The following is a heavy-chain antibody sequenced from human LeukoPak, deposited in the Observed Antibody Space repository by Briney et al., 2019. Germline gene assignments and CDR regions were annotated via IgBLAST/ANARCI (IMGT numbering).Heavy chain of an antibody. D-gene: IGHD5-12*01. CDR1: GFTFSSYS. CDR3: ARDGNSGYNSDYYYGMDA. J-gene: IGHJ6*04. CDR2: ISSSSSYI. Sequence: PGGSLRLSCAASGFTFSSYSMNWVRQAPGKGLEWVSSISSSSSYIYYADSVKGRFTISRDNSKNTLYLQMNSLRVEDTAVYYCARDGNSGYNSDYYYGMDAGGKGTTVTVFS. V-gene: IGHV3-21*01.